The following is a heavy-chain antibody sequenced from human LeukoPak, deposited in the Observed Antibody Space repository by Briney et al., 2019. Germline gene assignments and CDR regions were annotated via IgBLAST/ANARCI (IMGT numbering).Heavy chain of an antibody. CDR1: GGSINSHY. D-gene: IGHD6-19*01. CDR2: IYYSGST. V-gene: IGHV4-59*08. Sequence: SETLSLTCTVSGGSINSHYWSWIQQPPGKGLEWIGDIYYSGSTKYNPSLKSRVTISVDTPKNDLSLRLTSVLAADTAIYYCVRRDNTGWNYFDCWGQGILVTVSS. CDR3: VRRDNTGWNYFDC. J-gene: IGHJ4*02.